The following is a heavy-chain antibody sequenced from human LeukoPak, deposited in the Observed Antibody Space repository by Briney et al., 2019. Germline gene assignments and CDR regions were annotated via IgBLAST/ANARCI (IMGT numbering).Heavy chain of an antibody. V-gene: IGHV4-4*07. Sequence: PSETLSLTCTVSGGSISSYYWSWIRQPAGKGLEWIGRIYTSGSTNYNPSLKSRVTMSVDTSKNQFSLKLSSVTAADTAVYYCARVVSGRTLGYYYYMDVWGKGTTVTVSS. CDR2: IYTSGST. CDR1: GGSISSYY. J-gene: IGHJ6*03. D-gene: IGHD3-10*01. CDR3: ARVVSGRTLGYYYYMDV.